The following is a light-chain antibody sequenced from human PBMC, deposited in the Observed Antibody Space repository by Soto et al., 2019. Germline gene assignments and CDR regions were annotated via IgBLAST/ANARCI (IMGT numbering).Light chain of an antibody. CDR2: LAS. Sequence: DIQMTQSPSSLSASVGDRVTITCRASQSISNYLNWYQQRPEKAPKLLIYLASSLSSGVPSKFSGSGSGTDFTLTISVLQPEDSATYYCQQTYRTPLTLGQGTKVEIK. V-gene: IGKV1-39*01. CDR1: QSISNY. CDR3: QQTYRTPLT. J-gene: IGKJ1*01.